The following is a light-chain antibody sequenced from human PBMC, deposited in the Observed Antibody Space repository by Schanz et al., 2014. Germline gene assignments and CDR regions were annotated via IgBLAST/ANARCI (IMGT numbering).Light chain of an antibody. J-gene: IGLJ2*01. V-gene: IGLV2-8*01. CDR1: SSDVGGYNY. Sequence: QSVLTQPPSASGSPGQSVTISCTGTSSDVGGYNYVSWYQQHPGKAPKFMIYEVNKRPSGVPDRFSGSKSGNTASLTVSGLQAEDEADYYCSSYAGNNKLLFGGGTKLTVL. CDR3: SSYAGNNKLL. CDR2: EVN.